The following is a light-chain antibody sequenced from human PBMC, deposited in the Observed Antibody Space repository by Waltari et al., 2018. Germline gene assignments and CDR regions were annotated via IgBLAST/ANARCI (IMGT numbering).Light chain of an antibody. Sequence: EIVLTQSPATVYLSPGERATLSCGASQSVTSNSLAWYHQKPGLAPRLLIYDASTRATGIPDRFSGSGSGTDFTLTISRLEPEDFAVYFCQQYSSSPVSFGGGTRVEI. CDR3: QQYSSSPVS. CDR2: DAS. CDR1: QSVTSNS. V-gene: IGKV3D-20*01. J-gene: IGKJ4*01.